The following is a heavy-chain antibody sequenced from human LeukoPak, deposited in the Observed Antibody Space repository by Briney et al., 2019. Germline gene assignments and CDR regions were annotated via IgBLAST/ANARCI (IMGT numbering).Heavy chain of an antibody. CDR2: VSYDESDK. Sequence: PGGSLRLSCAASGFTFTTFLMHWVRLAPGKGLEWVAVVSYDESDKYYADSVKGRFTISRDNSKNTLYLQMNSLRAEDTAVYYCARAPYGWGDYYYYGMDVWGQGTTVTVSS. CDR1: GFTFTTFL. CDR3: ARAPYGWGDYYYYGMDV. J-gene: IGHJ6*02. V-gene: IGHV3-30*04. D-gene: IGHD3-10*01.